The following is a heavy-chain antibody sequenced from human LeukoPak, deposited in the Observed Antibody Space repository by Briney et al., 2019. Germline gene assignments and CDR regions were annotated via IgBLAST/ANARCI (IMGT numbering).Heavy chain of an antibody. D-gene: IGHD3-22*01. CDR3: AKDRLRDYYDSSGYYYDDAFDI. Sequence: PGGSLRLSCAASGFTFSSYAMSWVRQAPGKGLEWVSAISGRGGSTYYADSVKGRFTISRDNSKNTLYLQMNSLRAEDTAVYYCAKDRLRDYYDSSGYYYDDAFDIWGQGTMVTVSS. CDR1: GFTFSSYA. J-gene: IGHJ3*02. V-gene: IGHV3-23*01. CDR2: ISGRGGST.